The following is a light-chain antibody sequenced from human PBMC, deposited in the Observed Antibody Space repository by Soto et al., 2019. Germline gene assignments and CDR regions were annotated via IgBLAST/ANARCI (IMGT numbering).Light chain of an antibody. CDR1: QSVTSSY. CDR2: GAS. V-gene: IGKV3-20*01. J-gene: IGKJ1*01. CDR3: QQYGSSPGT. Sequence: EIVLTRSPATLSLSPVERATLSCMASQSVTSSYLTWYQQKPGQAPRLLIYGASSRATGIPDRFSGSGSGTDFTLTISRLEPEDFAVYYCQQYGSSPGTFGQGTKVDIK.